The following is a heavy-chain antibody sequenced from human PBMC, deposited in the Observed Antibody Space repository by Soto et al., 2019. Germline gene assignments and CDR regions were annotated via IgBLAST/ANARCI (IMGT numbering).Heavy chain of an antibody. CDR1: GGSFSGYY. D-gene: IGHD5-18*01. J-gene: IGHJ4*02. CDR3: ARGGYSYGYEDY. V-gene: IGHV4-34*01. Sequence: QVQLQQWGAGLLKPSETLSLTCAVYGGSFSGYYWSWIRQPPGKGLEWIGEINHSGSTNYNPSLKSRXXIXVXXSKNQFSLKLSSVTAADTAVYYCARGGYSYGYEDYWGQGTLVTVSS. CDR2: INHSGST.